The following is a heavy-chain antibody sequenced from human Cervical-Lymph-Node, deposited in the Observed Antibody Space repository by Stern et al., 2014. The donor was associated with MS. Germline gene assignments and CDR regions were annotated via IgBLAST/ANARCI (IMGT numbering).Heavy chain of an antibody. J-gene: IGHJ3*02. CDR3: ARQTYYDSSGYDDAFDI. D-gene: IGHD3-22*01. V-gene: IGHV5-51*01. Sequence: EVQLVQSGAEVKKPGGSLKISCVATGYAFSTYWMGWVRQHPGKGLEWMGLIYPGDSDPGYSPTFQGHVTISTDNSINTAYLQWSSLKASDTAMYYCARQTYYDSSGYDDAFDIWGPGTLVTVSS. CDR2: IYPGDSDP. CDR1: GYAFSTYW.